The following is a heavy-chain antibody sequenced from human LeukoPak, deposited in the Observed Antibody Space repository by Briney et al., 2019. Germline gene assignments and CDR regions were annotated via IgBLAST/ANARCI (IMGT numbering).Heavy chain of an antibody. D-gene: IGHD2-15*01. J-gene: IGHJ3*02. CDR1: GFTFSDYY. CDR3: ARDPRPAYCSGGSCYSGAFDI. CDR2: ISSSGSTI. Sequence: GGSLRLSCAASGFTFSDYYMSWIRQAPGKGLEWVSYISSSGSTIYYADSVKGRFTISRDNAKNSLYLQMYSLRAEDTAVYYCARDPRPAYCSGGSCYSGAFDIWGQGTMVTVSS. V-gene: IGHV3-11*04.